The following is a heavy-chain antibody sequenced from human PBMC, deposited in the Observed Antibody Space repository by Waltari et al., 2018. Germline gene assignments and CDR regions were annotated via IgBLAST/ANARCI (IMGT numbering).Heavy chain of an antibody. Sequence: QVQLVQSGAEVKKPGASVQVSCKASGFTFSAYSIHWMRQAPGQGLEWMGWINANRGVTNYAQKFQGRITMTRDTSINTAYMSLSRLTSDDTAVYFCARDKMATIDYWGQGTRITVSS. CDR2: INANRGVT. CDR1: GFTFSAYS. V-gene: IGHV1-2*02. CDR3: ARDKMATIDY. J-gene: IGHJ4*02.